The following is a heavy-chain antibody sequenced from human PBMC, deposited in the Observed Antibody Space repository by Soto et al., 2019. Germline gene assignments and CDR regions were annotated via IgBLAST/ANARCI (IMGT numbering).Heavy chain of an antibody. CDR2: ISGSGGST. CDR3: AKVGLDVDY. Sequence: EVQLLESGGGLVQPGGSLRLSCAASGFTFSSYAMSWVRQAPGKGLEWVSAISGSGGSTYYADSVKGSLTMSRDNPKNTPYQQMDSVRAEDTAGYYCAKVGLDVDYWGQGTLVTFCS. V-gene: IGHV3-23*01. J-gene: IGHJ4*02. CDR1: GFTFSSYA. D-gene: IGHD1-1*01.